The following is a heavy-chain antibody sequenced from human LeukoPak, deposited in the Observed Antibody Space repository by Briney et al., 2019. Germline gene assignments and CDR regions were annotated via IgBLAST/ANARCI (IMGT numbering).Heavy chain of an antibody. CDR1: GGSFSGYY. CDR2: INHSGST. V-gene: IGHV4-34*01. Sequence: PSETLSLTCAVYGGSFSGYYWSWIRQPPGKGLEWIGEINHSGSTHYNPSLKSRVTISVDTSKNQFSLKLSSVTAADTAVYYCAGDIAAAAIDYWGQGTLVTVSS. J-gene: IGHJ4*02. D-gene: IGHD6-13*01. CDR3: AGDIAAAAIDY.